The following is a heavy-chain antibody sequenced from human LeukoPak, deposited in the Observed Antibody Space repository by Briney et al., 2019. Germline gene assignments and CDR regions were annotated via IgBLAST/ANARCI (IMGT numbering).Heavy chain of an antibody. CDR1: GGSISSYY. Sequence: SETLSLTCTVSGGSISSYYWSWIRQPAGKGLEWIGRIYTSGSTNYNPSLKSRVTMSVDTSKNQFSLKLSSVTAADTAVYYCARETYGSGSFPYYYYMDVWGKGTTVTVSS. D-gene: IGHD3-10*01. CDR3: ARETYGSGSFPYYYYMDV. CDR2: IYTSGST. V-gene: IGHV4-4*07. J-gene: IGHJ6*03.